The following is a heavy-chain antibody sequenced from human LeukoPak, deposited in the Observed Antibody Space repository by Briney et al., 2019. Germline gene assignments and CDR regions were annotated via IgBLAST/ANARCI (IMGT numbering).Heavy chain of an antibody. D-gene: IGHD1-7*01. V-gene: IGHV3-23*01. CDR1: GFTFSSYA. Sequence: GGSLRLSCAASGFTFSSYAMSWVRQAPGKGLEWVSAISGSGGSTYYADSVKGRFTISRDNSKNTLYLQMNSLRAEDTAVYYCARDICWGCNWKYGDFFDYWGQGTLVTVSS. CDR2: ISGSGGST. CDR3: ARDICWGCNWKYGDFFDY. J-gene: IGHJ4*02.